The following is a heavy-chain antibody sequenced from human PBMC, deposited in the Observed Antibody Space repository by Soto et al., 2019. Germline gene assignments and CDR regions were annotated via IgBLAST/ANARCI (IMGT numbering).Heavy chain of an antibody. Sequence: PGGSLRLSCAASGFTFSSYGMHWVRQAPGKGLEWVAVIWYDGSNKYYADSVKGRFTISRDNSKNTLDLQMNSLRAEDSAVYYCARDRTYYGSGAVGMDVWGQGTTVTVSS. CDR2: IWYDGSNK. J-gene: IGHJ6*02. V-gene: IGHV3-33*08. D-gene: IGHD3-10*01. CDR1: GFTFSSYG. CDR3: ARDRTYYGSGAVGMDV.